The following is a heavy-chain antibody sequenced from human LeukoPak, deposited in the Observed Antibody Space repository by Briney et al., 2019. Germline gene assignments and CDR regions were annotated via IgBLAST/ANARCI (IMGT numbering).Heavy chain of an antibody. CDR2: INPNSGGT. Sequence: ASVKVSCKASGYTFTGYYMHWVRQAPGQALEWMGWINPNSGGTNYAQKFQGRVTMTRDTSISTAYMELSRLRSDDTAVYYCARIGEEVRGVIIKGFDYWGQGTLVTVSS. J-gene: IGHJ4*02. V-gene: IGHV1-2*02. CDR3: ARIGEEVRGVIIKGFDY. D-gene: IGHD3-10*01. CDR1: GYTFTGYY.